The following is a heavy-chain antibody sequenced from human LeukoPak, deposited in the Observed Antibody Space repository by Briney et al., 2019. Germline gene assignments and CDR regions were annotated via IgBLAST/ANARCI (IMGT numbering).Heavy chain of an antibody. CDR2: IIPIFGTV. J-gene: IGHJ4*02. CDR1: GGTFSSYA. D-gene: IGHD3-3*01. Sequence: SVKVSCKASGGTFSSYAISWVRQAPGQGLEWMGGIIPIFGTVNYAQKFQGRVTITADESTSTAYMELSSLRSEDTAVYYCASVVPRSVLRFLEWLSFDYWGQGTLVTVSS. V-gene: IGHV1-69*01. CDR3: ASVVPRSVLRFLEWLSFDY.